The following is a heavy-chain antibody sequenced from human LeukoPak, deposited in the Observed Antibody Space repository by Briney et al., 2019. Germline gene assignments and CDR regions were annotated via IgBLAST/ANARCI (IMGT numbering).Heavy chain of an antibody. D-gene: IGHD7-27*01. CDR3: ARDLNWETY. Sequence: GGSLRLSCAASGFTLSRYWMHWVRQVPGKGLAWVSRINSDGSSTSYADSVKGRFTISRDNAKNTLYLQMNSLRAEDTAVYYCARDLNWETYWGQGTLVSVSS. J-gene: IGHJ4*02. V-gene: IGHV3-74*01. CDR1: GFTLSRYW. CDR2: INSDGSST.